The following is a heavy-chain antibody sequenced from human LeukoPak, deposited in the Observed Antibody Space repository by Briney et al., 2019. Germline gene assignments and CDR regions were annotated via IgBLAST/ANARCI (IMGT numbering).Heavy chain of an antibody. Sequence: GGPLRLSCAASGFTFDDYGMSWVRQAPGKGLEWVSGINWNGGSTGYADSVKGRFTISRDNAKNSLYLQMNSLRAEDTALYYCARGGRPFYYMDVRGKGTTVTVSS. J-gene: IGHJ6*03. V-gene: IGHV3-20*04. CDR3: ARGGRPFYYMDV. CDR2: INWNGGST. CDR1: GFTFDDYG.